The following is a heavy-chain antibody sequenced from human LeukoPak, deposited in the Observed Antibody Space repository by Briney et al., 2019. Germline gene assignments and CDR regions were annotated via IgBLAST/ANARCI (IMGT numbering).Heavy chain of an antibody. CDR2: ISGSGGST. Sequence: PGASLRLSWAASGFTFSIYAMSWVRQAPGKGLEWVSSISGSGGSTYYADSVTGRFTLSRDNSKNTLYLQMNSLRAEDTAVYYCALAVVSTIYCYYSGMDVWGQGTTVTVSS. CDR3: ALAVVSTIYCYYSGMDV. D-gene: IGHD4-23*01. J-gene: IGHJ6*02. CDR1: GFTFSIYA. V-gene: IGHV3-23*01.